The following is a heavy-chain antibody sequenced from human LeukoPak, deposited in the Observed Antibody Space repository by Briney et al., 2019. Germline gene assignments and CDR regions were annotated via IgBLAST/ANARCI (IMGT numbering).Heavy chain of an antibody. D-gene: IGHD6-13*01. CDR2: MDHTGST. CDR1: DDSISIYY. V-gene: IGHV4-59*01. CDR3: ARGRVSSSSWHSTYYYYFYMDV. J-gene: IGHJ6*03. Sequence: SETLSLTCSVSDDSISIYYWGWIRHPPGKGLEWIGYMDHTGSTNSNPSLNTRVTISRDTSKNHFSLELSSVTAAATAVYFCARGRVSSSSWHSTYYYYFYMDVWGKGTTVTVSS.